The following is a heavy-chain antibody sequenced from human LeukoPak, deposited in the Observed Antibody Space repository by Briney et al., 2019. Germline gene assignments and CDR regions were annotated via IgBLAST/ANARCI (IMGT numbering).Heavy chain of an antibody. D-gene: IGHD5-24*01. J-gene: IGHJ3*01. V-gene: IGHV3-23*01. CDR3: ARDIQLST. Sequence: GSLRLYCAASGITFSSSAMSWVRQAPGKGLDWVSLISFSGANSYYADSVKGRFTISRDNSKDTLFLQMNSLRAEDTAIYYCARDIQLSTWGLGTMVTVSS. CDR1: GITFSSSA. CDR2: ISFSGANS.